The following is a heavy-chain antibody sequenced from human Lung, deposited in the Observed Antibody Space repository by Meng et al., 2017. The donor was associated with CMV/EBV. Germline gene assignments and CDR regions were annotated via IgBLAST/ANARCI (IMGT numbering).Heavy chain of an antibody. CDR2: ISYSGST. D-gene: IGHD1-26*01. J-gene: IGHJ4*02. Sequence: FSVSGGSVNSPNYSWSWIRQSPGKGLEWIGYISYSGSTTYNPSLNSRVTIAMDKSKNQFSLNLFSLTPADSALYYCARQWAGSSFDYWGQGALVTVSS. CDR1: GGSVNSPNYS. V-gene: IGHV4-61*01. CDR3: ARQWAGSSFDY.